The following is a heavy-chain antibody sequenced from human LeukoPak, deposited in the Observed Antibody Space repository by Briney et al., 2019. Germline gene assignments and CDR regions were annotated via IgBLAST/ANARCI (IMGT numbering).Heavy chain of an antibody. J-gene: IGHJ6*02. CDR1: GFTFSSYA. D-gene: IGHD4-17*01. V-gene: IGHV3-30*04. CDR2: ISYDGSNK. CDR3: AREVTKHYYYYYGMDV. Sequence: GRSLRPSCAASGFTFSSYAMHWVRQAPGKGLEWVAVISYDGSNKYYADSVKGRFTISRDNSKNTLYLQMNSLRAEDTAVYYCAREVTKHYYYYYGMDVWGQGTTVTVSS.